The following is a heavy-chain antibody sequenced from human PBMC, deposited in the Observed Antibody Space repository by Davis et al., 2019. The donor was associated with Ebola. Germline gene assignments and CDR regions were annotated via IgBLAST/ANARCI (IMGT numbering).Heavy chain of an antibody. CDR1: GGSFSGYY. D-gene: IGHD3/OR15-3a*01. Sequence: PSETLSLTCAVYGGSFSGYYWSWIRQPPGKGLEWIGEINHSGSTNYNPSLKSRVTISVDTSKNQFSLKLSSVTAADTAVYYCARDVDWGSLDAFDLWGQGTMVTVSS. CDR2: INHSGST. CDR3: ARDVDWGSLDAFDL. V-gene: IGHV4-34*01. J-gene: IGHJ3*01.